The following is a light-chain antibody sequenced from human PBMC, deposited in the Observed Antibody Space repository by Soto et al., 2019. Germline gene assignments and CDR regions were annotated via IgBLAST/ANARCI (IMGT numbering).Light chain of an antibody. Sequence: IVLTQSPDTLSVSPGERVTLSCMASQSVRANLAWYQQKPGQAPRLLIYGASTRATGIPARFSGDGSGTEFTLTISSLQSEDSAVYYCHQYNNWPPGTFGQGTKVEI. CDR1: QSVRAN. CDR3: HQYNNWPPGT. V-gene: IGKV3-15*01. J-gene: IGKJ1*01. CDR2: GAS.